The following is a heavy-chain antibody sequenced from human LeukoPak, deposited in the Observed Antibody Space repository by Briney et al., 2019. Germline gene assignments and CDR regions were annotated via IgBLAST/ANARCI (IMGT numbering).Heavy chain of an antibody. Sequence: ASVKVSCKASGYTFTNYYIHWVRQAPGHGLEWLGISNPSGDSTNYAQKFQGRVTITADKSTSTAYMELSSLRSEDTAVYYCARDRPPGGTTNYWGQGTLVTVSS. J-gene: IGHJ4*02. CDR1: GYTFTNYY. V-gene: IGHV1-46*01. D-gene: IGHD1-1*01. CDR2: SNPSGDST. CDR3: ARDRPPGGTTNY.